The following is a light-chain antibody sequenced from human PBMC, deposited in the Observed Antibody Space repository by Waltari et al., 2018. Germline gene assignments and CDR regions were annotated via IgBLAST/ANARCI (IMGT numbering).Light chain of an antibody. V-gene: IGLV8-61*01. Sequence: QTVVTQEPSLSVSPGGTVTPTCALSSGPLSDTSSATWYKQTPGHPPRTLVYKGNSRSSGVPDRFSGSILGNKAALTITGAQADDESDYYCALYMGSGIWVFGGGTRLTVL. CDR2: KGN. CDR3: ALYMGSGIWV. J-gene: IGLJ3*02. CDR1: SGPLSDTSS.